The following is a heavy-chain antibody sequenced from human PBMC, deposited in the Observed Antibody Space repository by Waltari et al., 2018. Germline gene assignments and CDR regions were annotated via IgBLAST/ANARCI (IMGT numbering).Heavy chain of an antibody. CDR2: ISYDGRNK. V-gene: IGHV3-30*04. D-gene: IGHD3-10*01. Sequence: QVQLVASGGGVVQPGRSLRLSCAAVGFHFHSYAMHWVRQAPGKGLEWVAVISYDGRNKYYAASVKGRFTISRDNSKNTLYLQMNSLRAEDTAVYYCAREGGRYYDVFDIWGQGTMVTVSS. CDR3: AREGGRYYDVFDI. CDR1: GFHFHSYA. J-gene: IGHJ3*02.